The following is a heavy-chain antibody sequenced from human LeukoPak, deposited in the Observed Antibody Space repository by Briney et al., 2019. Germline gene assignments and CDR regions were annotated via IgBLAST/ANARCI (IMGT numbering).Heavy chain of an antibody. Sequence: GGSLRLSCAASGFTFDDYAMHWVRQAPGKGLEWVSGISWNSGSIGYADSVKGRFTISRDNAKNSLFLQMNSLRAEDTAVYYCARDQTYGDYWYFDLWGRGTLVTVSS. V-gene: IGHV3-9*01. CDR3: ARDQTYGDYWYFDL. D-gene: IGHD4-17*01. J-gene: IGHJ2*01. CDR1: GFTFDDYA. CDR2: ISWNSGSI.